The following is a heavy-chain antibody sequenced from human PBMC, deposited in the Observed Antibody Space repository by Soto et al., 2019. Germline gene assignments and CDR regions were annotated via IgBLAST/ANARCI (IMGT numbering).Heavy chain of an antibody. V-gene: IGHV3-21*01. J-gene: IGHJ6*02. D-gene: IGHD4-4*01. CDR2: ISSSSSYI. Sequence: GGSLRLSCAASGFTFSSYSMNWVRQAPGKGLEWVSSISSSSSYIYYADSVKGRFTISRDNAKNSLYLQMNSLGAEDTAVYYCARRSVTTSYYYYGMDVWGQGTTVTVSS. CDR3: ARRSVTTSYYYYGMDV. CDR1: GFTFSSYS.